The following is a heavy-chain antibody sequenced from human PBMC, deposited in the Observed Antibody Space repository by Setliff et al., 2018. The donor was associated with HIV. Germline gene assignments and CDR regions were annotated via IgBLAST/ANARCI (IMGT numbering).Heavy chain of an antibody. J-gene: IGHJ1*01. D-gene: IGHD2-15*01. CDR1: NVSINSYY. V-gene: IGHV4-4*07. Sequence: SETLSLTCTVSNVSINSYYWSWIRQPPGRALEWVGRIYSSGKTNYNPFLKSRLKMSIDTSKNQFSLMLNSVTAADTAVYFCARDPYCSGDGCFRYYQHWGRGTLVTVSS. CDR2: IYSSGKT. CDR3: ARDPYCSGDGCFRYYQH.